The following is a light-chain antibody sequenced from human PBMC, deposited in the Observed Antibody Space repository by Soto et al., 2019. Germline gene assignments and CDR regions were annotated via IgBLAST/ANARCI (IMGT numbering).Light chain of an antibody. CDR3: QQYDSVPPWT. J-gene: IGKJ1*01. V-gene: IGKV3-20*01. CDR2: GAS. Sequence: EIVMTQSPGTLSLSPGERATISCRASQVIGSRYLAWYHQKSGQAPRLLIYGASSRATGIPDRFSGSGSGTDFTLTISRLEPEDYAVYFCQQYDSVPPWTFRQGTRVEV. CDR1: QVIGSRY.